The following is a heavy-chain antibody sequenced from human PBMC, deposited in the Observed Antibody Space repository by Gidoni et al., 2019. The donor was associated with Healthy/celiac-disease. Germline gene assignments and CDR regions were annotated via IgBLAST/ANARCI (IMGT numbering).Heavy chain of an antibody. V-gene: IGHV3-33*01. CDR1: GFTFSSYG. CDR3: ARDRKSSGWYPDAFDI. Sequence: ASGGGVVQPGRSLRLSCAASGFTFSSYGMHWVRQAPGKGLEWVAVIWYDGRNKYYADSVKGRFTISRDNSKNTLYLQMNSLRAEDTAVYYCARDRKSSGWYPDAFDIWGQGTMVTVSA. CDR2: IWYDGRNK. D-gene: IGHD6-19*01. J-gene: IGHJ3*02.